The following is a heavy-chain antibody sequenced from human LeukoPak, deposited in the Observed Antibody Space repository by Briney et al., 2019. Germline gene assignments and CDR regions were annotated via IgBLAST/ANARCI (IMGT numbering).Heavy chain of an antibody. D-gene: IGHD5-18*01. J-gene: IGHJ3*02. Sequence: GGSLRLSCAASGFTVDDYAMHWVRQTPGKGLEWVSGISWNSGSIGYADSVKGRFTISRDNAKNSLYLQMNSLRAEDTALYYCAGYTADDAFDIWGQGTMVTVSS. V-gene: IGHV3-9*01. CDR1: GFTVDDYA. CDR2: ISWNSGSI. CDR3: AGYTADDAFDI.